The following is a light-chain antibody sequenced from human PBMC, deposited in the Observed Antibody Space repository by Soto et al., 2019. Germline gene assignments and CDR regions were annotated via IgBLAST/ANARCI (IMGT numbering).Light chain of an antibody. CDR1: LSNIGAGYD. Sequence: QAVVTQPPSVSGAPGQRVTISCTGSLSNIGAGYDVHWYQQLPGSAPKLLIYGNDNRPSGVPDRFSGSKSGTSASLAITGLQAGDEADFYCQSYDTSLSALVFGGGTKLNVL. J-gene: IGLJ2*01. CDR3: QSYDTSLSALV. CDR2: GND. V-gene: IGLV1-40*01.